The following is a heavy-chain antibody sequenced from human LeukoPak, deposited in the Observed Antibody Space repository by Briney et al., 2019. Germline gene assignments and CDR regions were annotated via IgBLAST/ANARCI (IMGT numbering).Heavy chain of an antibody. CDR1: GGSFSGYY. J-gene: IGHJ2*01. V-gene: IGHV4-34*01. Sequence: SETLSLTCAVYGGSFSGYYWSWIRQPPEKGLEWIGEINHSGSTNYNPSLKSRVTISVDTSKNQFSLKLSSVTAADTAVYYCARERTTVIYWYFDLWGRGTLVTVSS. CDR2: INHSGST. CDR3: ARERTTVIYWYFDL. D-gene: IGHD4-17*01.